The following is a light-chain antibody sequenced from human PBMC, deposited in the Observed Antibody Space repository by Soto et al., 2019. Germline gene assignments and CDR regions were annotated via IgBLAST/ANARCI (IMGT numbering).Light chain of an antibody. CDR1: SSDVGGYNY. J-gene: IGLJ1*01. CDR2: EVS. Sequence: QSALTQPASVSGSPGQSITISCTGTSSDVGGYNYVSWYQQHPGKAPKLMIYEVSNRPSGVSNRFSGSKSGNTASLTISGLVAEDEADYYCSSYTSSSTLVFGTGTKLTVL. CDR3: SSYTSSSTLV. V-gene: IGLV2-14*01.